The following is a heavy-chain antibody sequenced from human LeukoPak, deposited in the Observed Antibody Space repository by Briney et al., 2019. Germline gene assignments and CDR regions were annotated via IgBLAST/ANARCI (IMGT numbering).Heavy chain of an antibody. J-gene: IGHJ4*02. CDR1: GFTFSSYA. CDR2: IASGGGTT. Sequence: GGSLRLSCAASGFTFSSYAMTWVRPSPGKGLEWVSAIASGGGTTYYAASVKGRFTISRDNSKNTLYLQMNSLRAEDTAVYYCAKSGTARIAVAGADYWGQGTPVTVSS. D-gene: IGHD6-19*01. V-gene: IGHV3-23*01. CDR3: AKSGTARIAVAGADY.